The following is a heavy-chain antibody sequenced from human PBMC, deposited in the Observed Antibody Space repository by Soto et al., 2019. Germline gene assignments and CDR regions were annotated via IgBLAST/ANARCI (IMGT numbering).Heavy chain of an antibody. CDR3: ARGLAVRGSYGLDV. CDR1: GASISRGGSS. D-gene: IGHD3-10*01. Sequence: SEALSLTCAVSGASISRGGSSWSWIRQAPGTGLEWIGYVYHNGITNYNPSLKSRVTISVDKSQNQFSLSLNSVTAADTAVYYCARGLAVRGSYGLDVWGQGTTVTVYS. V-gene: IGHV4-30-2*01. J-gene: IGHJ6*02. CDR2: VYHNGIT.